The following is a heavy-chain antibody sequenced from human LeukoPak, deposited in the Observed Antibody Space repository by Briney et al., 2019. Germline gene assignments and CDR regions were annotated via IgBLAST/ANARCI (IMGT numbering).Heavy chain of an antibody. CDR3: ARDPGFSAFDI. CDR1: GFTFSRSW. CDR2: INQDGSVK. D-gene: IGHD6-25*01. J-gene: IGHJ3*02. Sequence: GGSLRLSCTASGFTFSRSWMTWVRQAPGKGLEFVANINQDGSVKNYVDFVRGRFTISRDNAKNSLYLQMNSLRAEDTAVYYCARDPGFSAFDIWGQGTMVTVSS. V-gene: IGHV3-7*01.